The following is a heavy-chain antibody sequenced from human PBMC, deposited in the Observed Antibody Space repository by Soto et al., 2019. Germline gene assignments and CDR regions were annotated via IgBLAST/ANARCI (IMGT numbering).Heavy chain of an antibody. CDR1: GYTFTSYY. V-gene: IGHV1-46*01. CDR3: ASSPAYGSSWYGIPPDLSHGMDV. CDR2: INPRGGIT. D-gene: IGHD6-13*01. Sequence: ASVKVSCKASGYTFTSYYIHWVRQAPGQGLEWMGIINPRGGITTYAQKFQGRLTMTGDTSTSTVYMELSSLTSEDTAMYHCASSPAYGSSWYGIPPDLSHGMDVWGQDTTVTVSS. J-gene: IGHJ6*02.